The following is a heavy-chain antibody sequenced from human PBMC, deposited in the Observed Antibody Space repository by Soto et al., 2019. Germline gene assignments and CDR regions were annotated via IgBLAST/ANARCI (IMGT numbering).Heavy chain of an antibody. V-gene: IGHV3-7*05. Sequence: EVQLVESGGGLVQPGGSLRLSCTVSGFTFGNYRMTWVRQAPGKGLEWVANMNQNGSEKYYVDSVKGRFAISRDNAKNSLYLQMNSLSAEDTAVYYCASYRVSYAMDVWGQGTTVTVSS. CDR1: GFTFGNYR. CDR2: MNQNGSEK. J-gene: IGHJ6*02. CDR3: ASYRVSYAMDV.